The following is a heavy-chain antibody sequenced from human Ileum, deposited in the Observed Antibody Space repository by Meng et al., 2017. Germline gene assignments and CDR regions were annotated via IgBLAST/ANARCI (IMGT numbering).Heavy chain of an antibody. J-gene: IGHJ4*02. V-gene: IGHV1-18*01. CDR3: ARDRQWVFDY. CDR1: GYTFTTFG. CDR2: IDPGNGNR. D-gene: IGHD6-19*01. Sequence: QVQLVQSGAEVKKPGASVKVSCKASGYTFTTFGISWVRQAPGQGLEWMGWIDPGNGNRNFAQKFQDRITLTTDTTTTTAYMELRSLRSDDTAIFYCARDRQWVFDYWGQGTLVTVSS.